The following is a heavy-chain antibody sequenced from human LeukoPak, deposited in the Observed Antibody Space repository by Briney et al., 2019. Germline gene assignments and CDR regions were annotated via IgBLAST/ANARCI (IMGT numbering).Heavy chain of an antibody. V-gene: IGHV4-38-2*02. CDR1: GYSISSGFY. Sequence: PSETLSLTCTVSGYSISSGFYWGWIRQPPGKGLEWIGSIHHSGSTYYKSSLKSRVTISVDTSKNQFSLKLSSVTAADTAVYYCARRARKFGEYSAFDIWGQGTMVTVSS. CDR2: IHHSGST. D-gene: IGHD3-10*01. J-gene: IGHJ3*02. CDR3: ARRARKFGEYSAFDI.